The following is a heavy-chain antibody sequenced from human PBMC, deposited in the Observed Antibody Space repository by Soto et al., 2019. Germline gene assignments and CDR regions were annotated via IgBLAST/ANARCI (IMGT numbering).Heavy chain of an antibody. J-gene: IGHJ4*02. D-gene: IGHD3-22*01. CDR2: IIPIFGTT. CDR1: GGTFSSYA. V-gene: IGHV1-69*05. CDR3: AKTYYYDSSGLDY. Sequence: SVKVSCKASGGTFSSYAISWVRQAPGQGLEWMGGIIPIFGTTNYAQKLQGRVTMTTDTSTSTAYMELRSLRSDDTAVYYCAKTYYYDSSGLDYWGQGTLVTVSS.